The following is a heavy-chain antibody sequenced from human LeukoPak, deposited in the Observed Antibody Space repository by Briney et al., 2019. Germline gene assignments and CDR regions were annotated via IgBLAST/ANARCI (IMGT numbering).Heavy chain of an antibody. D-gene: IGHD3-22*01. CDR2: ISTSGGTT. Sequence: GGSLRLSRAASGFTFSSYAMSWVRQAPGKGLEWVSGISTSGGTTSYADSVKGRFTISRDNPRNTLYMQMSSLRDEDTAVYYCAIMHRYYDGSGYWVQWGQGTLVTVSS. CDR3: AIMHRYYDGSGYWVQ. J-gene: IGHJ4*02. CDR1: GFTFSSYA. V-gene: IGHV3-23*01.